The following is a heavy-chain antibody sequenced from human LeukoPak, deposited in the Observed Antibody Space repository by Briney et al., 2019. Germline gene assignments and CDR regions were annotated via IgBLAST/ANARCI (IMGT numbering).Heavy chain of an antibody. D-gene: IGHD3-22*01. V-gene: IGHV3-30*04. J-gene: IGHJ4*02. CDR1: GFTFSSYA. Sequence: GGSLRLSCAASGFTFSSYAMHWVRQAPGKGLEWVAVISYDGSNKYYADSVKGRFTISRDNSKNTLYLQMNSLRAEDTAVYYCAREAIYYYDSSGFDYWGQGTLVTVSS. CDR2: ISYDGSNK. CDR3: AREAIYYYDSSGFDY.